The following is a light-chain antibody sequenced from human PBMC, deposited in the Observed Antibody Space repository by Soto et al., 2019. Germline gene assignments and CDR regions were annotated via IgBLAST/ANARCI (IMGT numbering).Light chain of an antibody. J-gene: IGKJ5*01. Sequence: EVVLTQSPATLSLSPGERATLSCRARQRVSSYLAWYQQKPGQPPRLLIYDASNRAAGIPARFSGSGSGKDFTLTISSLEPEESAGYYCQQRTHWPPSTFVQGSRLEIK. CDR3: QQRTHWPPST. CDR1: QRVSSY. CDR2: DAS. V-gene: IGKV3-11*01.